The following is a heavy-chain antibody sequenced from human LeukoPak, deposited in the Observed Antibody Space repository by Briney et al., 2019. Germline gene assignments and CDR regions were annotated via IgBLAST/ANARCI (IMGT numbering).Heavy chain of an antibody. CDR3: ARVPYSRYSGSYYSDY. D-gene: IGHD1-26*01. V-gene: IGHV4-39*01. Sequence: PSETLSLTCTVSGGSISSSSFHWGWIRQPPGKGLEWIGGIYYSGSTYYNPSLKSRVTISVDTSKNQFSLMLISVTATDTAVYYCARVPYSRYSGSYYSDYWGQGTLVTVSS. J-gene: IGHJ4*02. CDR1: GGSISSSSFH. CDR2: IYYSGST.